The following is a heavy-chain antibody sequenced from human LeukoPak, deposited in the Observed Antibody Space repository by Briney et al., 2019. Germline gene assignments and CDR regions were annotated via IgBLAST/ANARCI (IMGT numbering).Heavy chain of an antibody. CDR3: ARNTAMVDYGMDV. CDR2: IYSGGST. CDR1: GGSFSGYY. Sequence: ETLSLTCAVYGGSFSGYYWSWVRQAPGKGLEWVSVIYSGGSTYYADSVKGRFTISRDNSKNTVYLQMNSLRAEDTAVYYCARNTAMVDYGMDVWGQGTTVTVSS. D-gene: IGHD5-18*01. J-gene: IGHJ6*02. V-gene: IGHV3-53*01.